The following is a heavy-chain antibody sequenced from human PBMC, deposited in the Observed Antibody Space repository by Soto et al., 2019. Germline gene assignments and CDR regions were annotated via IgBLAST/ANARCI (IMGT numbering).Heavy chain of an antibody. CDR2: IIPIFGTA. CDR1: GGTFSSYA. J-gene: IGHJ5*02. Sequence: QVQLVQSGAEVKKPGSSVKVSCKASGGTFSSYAISWVRQAPGQGLEWMGGIIPIFGTANYAQKFQGRVTITADESTSTAYMEMSSLRSEVTAVYYCARGGKNYYDSSGYYYWFDTWGQGTLCTVSS. D-gene: IGHD3-22*01. CDR3: ARGGKNYYDSSGYYYWFDT. V-gene: IGHV1-69*01.